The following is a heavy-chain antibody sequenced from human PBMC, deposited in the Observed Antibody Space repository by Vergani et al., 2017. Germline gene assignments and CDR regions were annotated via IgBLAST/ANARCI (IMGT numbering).Heavy chain of an antibody. D-gene: IGHD1-1*01. CDR2: IYPADSDT. CDR3: ARHTTYTDS. J-gene: IGHJ4*02. V-gene: IGHV5-51*01. CDR1: GFTFDDYA. Sequence: EVQLVESGGVVVQPGESLRLSCAASGFTFDDYAMHWVRQAPGKGLEWMGIIYPADSDTRYSPSFQGQVTISADKSISTAFLQWDSLKASDTALYYCARHTTYTDSWGQGTLVTVSS.